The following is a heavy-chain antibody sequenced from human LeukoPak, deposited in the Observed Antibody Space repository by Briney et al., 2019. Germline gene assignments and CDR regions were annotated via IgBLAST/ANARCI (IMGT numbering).Heavy chain of an antibody. D-gene: IGHD4-11*01. CDR2: FSNGAT. CDR1: GSSISSRNY. J-gene: IGHJ4*02. CDR3: ARDSNSRRFGY. Sequence: SETLSLTCDASGSSISSRNYWGLIRQPPGKGLEWIGTFSNGATYYTPSLKSQVTISIDTSRNEFSLKLSSVTAADTAVYYCARDSNSRRFGYWGQGTLVAVSS. V-gene: IGHV4-38-2*02.